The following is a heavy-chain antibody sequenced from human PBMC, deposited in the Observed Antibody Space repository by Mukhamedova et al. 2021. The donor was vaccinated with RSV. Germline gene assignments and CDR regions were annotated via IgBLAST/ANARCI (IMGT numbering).Heavy chain of an antibody. Sequence: DYAAPVKGRFTISRDDSQHTLYLQMNSLKTEDTAVYYCTRDIPPAYSDYGIDFWGQGTLVTVSS. CDR3: TRDIPPAYSDYGIDF. D-gene: IGHD4-11*01. J-gene: IGHJ4*02. V-gene: IGHV3-15*01.